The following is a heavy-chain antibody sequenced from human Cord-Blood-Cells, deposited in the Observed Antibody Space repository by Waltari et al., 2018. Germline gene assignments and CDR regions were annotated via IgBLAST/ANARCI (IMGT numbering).Heavy chain of an antibody. CDR1: GGSISRGGYS. J-gene: IGHJ4*02. D-gene: IGHD6-13*01. Sequence: QLQLQESGSGLVKPSQTLSLTCAVSGGSISRGGYSWSWIRQPPGKGLEWIGYIYHSGSPYYNPSLKSRVTISVDRSKNQFSLKLSSVTAADTAVYYCASMPGYSSSWSDYWGQGTLVTVSS. V-gene: IGHV4-30-2*01. CDR2: IYHSGSP. CDR3: ASMPGYSSSWSDY.